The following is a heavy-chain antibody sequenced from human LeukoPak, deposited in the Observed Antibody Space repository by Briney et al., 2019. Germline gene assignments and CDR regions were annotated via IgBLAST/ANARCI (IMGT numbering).Heavy chain of an antibody. CDR1: GYSFSAYW. V-gene: IGHV5-51*01. D-gene: IGHD6-19*01. J-gene: IGHJ4*02. CDR3: AKISLAGDYFDY. CDR2: INPRDSDT. Sequence: GESLKISCKGSGYSFSAYWIAWVRQMPGKGLEWMGIINPRDSDTRYSPSFLGQVTSSADKSINTAYLQWRSLKAPDTAMYYCAKISLAGDYFDYWGQGTLVIVSS.